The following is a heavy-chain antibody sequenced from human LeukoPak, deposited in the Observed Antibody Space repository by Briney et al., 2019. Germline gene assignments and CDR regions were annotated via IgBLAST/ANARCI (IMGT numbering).Heavy chain of an antibody. V-gene: IGHV3-23*01. CDR1: GFTFINYV. CDR2: ISSSGSST. Sequence: GSLRLSCAASGFTFINYVMGWVRQAPGEGLGWVSTISSSGSSTYYADAVKGRFTISRYKHKNAQYLQMSILRAEDTAVYYCAKAIATTGRWWNFDYWGQGTLVTVSS. CDR3: AKAIATTGRWWNFDY. D-gene: IGHD3-9*01. J-gene: IGHJ4*02.